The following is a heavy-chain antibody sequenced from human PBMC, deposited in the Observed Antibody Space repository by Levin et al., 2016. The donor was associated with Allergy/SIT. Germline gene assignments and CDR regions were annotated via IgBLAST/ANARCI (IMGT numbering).Heavy chain of an antibody. J-gene: IGHJ5*02. V-gene: IGHV4-4*02. Sequence: SETLSLTCAVSGGSISSSNWWSWVRQPPGKGLEWIGEIYHSGSTNYNPSLKSRVTISVDKSKNQFSLKLSSVTAADTAVYYCARVYDFWSGYHNWFDPWGQGTLVTVSS. CDR3: ARVYDFWSGYHNWFDP. CDR2: IYHSGST. D-gene: IGHD3-3*01. CDR1: GGSISSSNW.